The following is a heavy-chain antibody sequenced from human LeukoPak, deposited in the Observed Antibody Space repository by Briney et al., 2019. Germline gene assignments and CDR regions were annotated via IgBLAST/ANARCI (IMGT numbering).Heavy chain of an antibody. CDR2: INHSGST. CDR1: GGSFSGYY. Sequence: SETLSLTCAVYGGSFSGYYWSWIRQPPGKGLEWIGEINHSGSTNYNPSLKSRVTISVDTSKNQFSLKLSSVTAADTAVYYCARGVLLWFGELGDKIWFDPWGQGTLVTVSS. D-gene: IGHD3-10*01. CDR3: ARGVLLWFGELGDKIWFDP. V-gene: IGHV4-34*01. J-gene: IGHJ5*02.